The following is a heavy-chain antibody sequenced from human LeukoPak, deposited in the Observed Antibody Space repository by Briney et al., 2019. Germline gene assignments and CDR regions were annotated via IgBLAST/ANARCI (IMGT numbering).Heavy chain of an antibody. V-gene: IGHV4-39*07. CDR2: IYYSGST. CDR3: ARGRGYSYGDAYYYYYMDV. CDR1: GGSISSSSYS. J-gene: IGHJ6*03. D-gene: IGHD5-18*01. Sequence: SETLSLTCTVSGGSISSSSYSWGWIRQPPGKGLEWIGSIYYSGSTYYNPSLKSRVTISVDTSKNQFSLKLSSVTAADTAVYYCARGRGYSYGDAYYYYYMDVWGKGTTVTVSS.